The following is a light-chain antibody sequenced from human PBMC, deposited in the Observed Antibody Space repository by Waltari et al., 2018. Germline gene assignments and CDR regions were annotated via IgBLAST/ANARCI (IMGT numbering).Light chain of an antibody. CDR3: QQYNNWPYT. J-gene: IGKJ2*01. CDR1: QTVNSKY. V-gene: IGKV3-20*01. CDR2: SAS. Sequence: EIVLTQSPGTLSLSPGERATLSCRASQTVNSKYLTWYQQKTGQAPRLLIYSASNRASGIPDRFSGSGSGTDFTLTISRLEPEDFAVYYCQQYNNWPYTFGQGTKLEIK.